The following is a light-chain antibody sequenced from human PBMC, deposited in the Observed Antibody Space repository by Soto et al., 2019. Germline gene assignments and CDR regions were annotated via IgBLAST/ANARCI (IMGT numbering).Light chain of an antibody. Sequence: EIVLTQSPGTLSLSPGERANLSCRASQSVSSSNLAWYRQKPGQAPRLLIYGTSSRATGIPDGFSGSGSGTDFTLSISRLEPEDFAVYYCQQYVSSPRTFGQGTKWIS. CDR3: QQYVSSPRT. V-gene: IGKV3-20*01. J-gene: IGKJ1*01. CDR1: QSVSSSN. CDR2: GTS.